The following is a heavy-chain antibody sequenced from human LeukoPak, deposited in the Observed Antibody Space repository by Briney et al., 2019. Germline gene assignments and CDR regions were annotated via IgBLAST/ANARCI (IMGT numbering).Heavy chain of an antibody. V-gene: IGHV1-8*01. CDR2: MNPNSGNT. J-gene: IGHJ4*02. Sequence: ASVKVSCKASGYTFTSYDINWARQATGQGLEWVGWMNPNSGNTGYAQKFQGRVTMTRNTSISTAYMELSSLRSEDTAVYYCARDFPRSTSCLGYWGQGTLVTVSS. CDR3: ARDFPRSTSCLGY. CDR1: GYTFTSYD. D-gene: IGHD2-2*01.